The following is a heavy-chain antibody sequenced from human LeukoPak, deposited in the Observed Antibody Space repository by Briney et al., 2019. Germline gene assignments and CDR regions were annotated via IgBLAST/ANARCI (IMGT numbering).Heavy chain of an antibody. CDR1: GFTFITYN. D-gene: IGHD5-12*01. CDR2: ISSTSSSYR. J-gene: IGHJ6*03. Sequence: GGSLRLSCAASGFTFITYNMNWVRQAPGKGLEWVSSISSTSSSYRYYADSVKGRFTISRDNAKNSLYLQMNSLRAEDTAVYYCAREHSGYDFPGRDYYYMDVWGKGTTVTVSS. V-gene: IGHV3-21*01. CDR3: AREHSGYDFPGRDYYYMDV.